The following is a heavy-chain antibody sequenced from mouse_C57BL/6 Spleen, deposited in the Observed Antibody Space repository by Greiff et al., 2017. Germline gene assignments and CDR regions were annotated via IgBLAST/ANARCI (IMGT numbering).Heavy chain of an antibody. V-gene: IGHV1-64*01. CDR1: GYTFTSYW. J-gene: IGHJ2*01. CDR3: ARWDWDDYFDY. D-gene: IGHD4-1*01. CDR2: IHPNSGST. Sequence: QVQLQQSGAELVKPGASVKLSCKASGYTFTSYWMHWVKQRPGQGLEWIGMIHPNSGSTNYNEKFKSKATLTVDKSSSTAYMQLSSLTSEDSAVYYCARWDWDDYFDYWGQGTTLTVSS.